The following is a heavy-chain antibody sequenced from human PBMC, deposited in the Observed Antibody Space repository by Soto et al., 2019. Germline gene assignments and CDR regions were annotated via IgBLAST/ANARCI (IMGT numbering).Heavy chain of an antibody. CDR2: ISGSGANT. J-gene: IGHJ4*02. CDR3: AKGGAYVDTARFTDY. CDR1: GFTFSSYA. D-gene: IGHD5-18*01. V-gene: IGHV3-23*01. Sequence: GGSLRLSCAASGFTFSSYAMSWVRQAPGKGLEWVSAISGSGANTYYADSVKGRFTISRDNSKNTLYLQMNSLRAEDTAVYYCAKGGAYVDTARFTDYWGQGTLVTVSS.